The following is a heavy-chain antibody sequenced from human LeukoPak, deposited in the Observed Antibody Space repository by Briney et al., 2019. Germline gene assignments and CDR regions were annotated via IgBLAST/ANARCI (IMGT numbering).Heavy chain of an antibody. J-gene: IGHJ4*02. CDR1: GFTFSSYW. CDR3: AKDDYNRH. Sequence: PGGSLRLSCAASGFTFSSYWMHWVRQVPAKGLVWVSRIRSDGSSTSYADSVKGRFTISRDNAKNTLYLQMSSLRVDDTAVYYCAKDDYNRHWGQGTLVTVSS. V-gene: IGHV3-74*01. CDR2: IRSDGSST. D-gene: IGHD5-24*01.